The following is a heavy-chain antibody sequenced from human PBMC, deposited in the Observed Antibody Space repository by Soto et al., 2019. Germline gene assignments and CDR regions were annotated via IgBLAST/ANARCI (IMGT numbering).Heavy chain of an antibody. V-gene: IGHV3-33*01. CDR2: IWYDGSNK. J-gene: IGHJ6*02. Sequence: QVQLVESGGGVVQPGRSLRLSCAASGFTFSSYGMHWVRQAPGKGLEWVAVIWYDGSNKYYADSVKGRFTISRDNSENTLYLQMNSLRAEDTAVYYCARDYYDSSGYSYYYGMDVWGQGTTVTVSS. D-gene: IGHD3-22*01. CDR3: ARDYYDSSGYSYYYGMDV. CDR1: GFTFSSYG.